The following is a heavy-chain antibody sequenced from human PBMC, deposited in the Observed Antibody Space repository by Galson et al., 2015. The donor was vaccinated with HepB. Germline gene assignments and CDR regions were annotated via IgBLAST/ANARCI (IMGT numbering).Heavy chain of an antibody. CDR2: TYYRSKRDY. CDR1: GDSVSSNSAA. Sequence: CAISGDSVSSNSAACNWIRQSPSRGLEWLGRTYYRSKRDYDYAVSVKSRITINPDTSKNQFSLQLNSVTPEDTAVYFCARDRDGSYYGPYFDYWGQGTLVTVSS. V-gene: IGHV6-1*01. D-gene: IGHD1-26*01. J-gene: IGHJ4*02. CDR3: ARDRDGSYYGPYFDY.